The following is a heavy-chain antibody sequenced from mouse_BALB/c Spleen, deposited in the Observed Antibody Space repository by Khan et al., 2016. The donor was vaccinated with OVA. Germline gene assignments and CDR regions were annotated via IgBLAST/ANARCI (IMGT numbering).Heavy chain of an antibody. CDR2: IDPKTGVT. CDR3: TRSTFAY. CDR1: GYTFPDYE. Sequence: QVQLKQSGAELVRPGASVTLSCKASGYTFPDYELHWVKQTPVHGQEWIGVIDPKTGVTAYNQKFKGKATLTADKSSSTAYIELRSLTSEDSAGYYCTRSTFAYWGQGTLVTVSA. V-gene: IGHV1-15*01. J-gene: IGHJ3*01.